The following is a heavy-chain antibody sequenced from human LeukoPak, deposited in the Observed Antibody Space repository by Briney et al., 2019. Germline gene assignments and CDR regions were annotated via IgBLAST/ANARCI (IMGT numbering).Heavy chain of an antibody. CDR2: IYYSGST. V-gene: IGHV4-59*01. CDR1: GGSISSYY. D-gene: IGHD3-10*01. J-gene: IGHJ4*02. Sequence: PSETLSLTCTVSGGSISSYYWSWIRQPPGKGLEWIGYIYYSGSTNYNPSLKSRVTISVDTSKNQFSLKLSSVTAAGTAVYYCARSYGSGGRFDYWGQGTLVTVSS. CDR3: ARSYGSGGRFDY.